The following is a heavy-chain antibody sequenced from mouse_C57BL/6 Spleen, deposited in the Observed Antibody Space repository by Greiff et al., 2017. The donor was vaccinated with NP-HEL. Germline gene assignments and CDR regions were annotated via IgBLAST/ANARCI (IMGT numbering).Heavy chain of an antibody. CDR1: GYTFTDYE. J-gene: IGHJ2*01. V-gene: IGHV1-15*01. CDR3: TRRYGYDYFDY. CDR2: IDPETGGT. D-gene: IGHD2-2*01. Sequence: QVQLQQSGAELERPGASVTLSCKASGYTFTDYEMHWVKQTPVHGLEWIGAIDPETGGTAYNQKFKGKAILTADKSSSTAYMELRSLTSEDSAVYYCTRRYGYDYFDYWGQGTTLTVSS.